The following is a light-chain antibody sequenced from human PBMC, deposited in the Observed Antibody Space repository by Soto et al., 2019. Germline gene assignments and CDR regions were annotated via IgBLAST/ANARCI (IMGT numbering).Light chain of an antibody. CDR2: AAS. Sequence: DIQMTQSPSSLSASVGDRVSITCRASQTISTYLNWYQHKPGKAPKLLIYAASSLESGVPSRFSGSGSGTHFALTMSSLQPEDFATYFCQQSYSSPHTFGQGTQVEIK. V-gene: IGKV1-39*01. J-gene: IGKJ1*01. CDR3: QQSYSSPHT. CDR1: QTISTY.